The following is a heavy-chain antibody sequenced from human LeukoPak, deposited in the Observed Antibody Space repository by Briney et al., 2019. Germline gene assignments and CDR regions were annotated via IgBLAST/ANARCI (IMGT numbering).Heavy chain of an antibody. D-gene: IGHD6-13*01. CDR1: GGSLNTYY. Sequence: SETLSLTCTVSGGSLNTYYWSWIRQPPGKGLEWIGYIYYSGSTNYNPSLKSRVTISVDTSKNQFSLKLSSVTAADTAVYYCARDRRAAEDNDAFDIWGQGTMVTVSS. CDR2: IYYSGST. CDR3: ARDRRAAEDNDAFDI. J-gene: IGHJ3*02. V-gene: IGHV4-59*01.